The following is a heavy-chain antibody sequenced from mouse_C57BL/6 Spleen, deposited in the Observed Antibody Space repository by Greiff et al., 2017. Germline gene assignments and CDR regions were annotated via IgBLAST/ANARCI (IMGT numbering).Heavy chain of an antibody. D-gene: IGHD3-2*01. CDR3: ARADNLNYAMDY. CDR2: IDPSDSYT. CDR1: GYTFTSYW. V-gene: IGHV1-59*01. Sequence: VQLQQPGAELVRPGTSVKLSCKASGYTFTSYWMHWVKQRPGQGLEWIGVIDPSDSYTNYNQKFKGKATLTVDTSSSTAYMQLSSLTSEDSAVYYCARADNLNYAMDYWGQGTSVTVSS. J-gene: IGHJ4*01.